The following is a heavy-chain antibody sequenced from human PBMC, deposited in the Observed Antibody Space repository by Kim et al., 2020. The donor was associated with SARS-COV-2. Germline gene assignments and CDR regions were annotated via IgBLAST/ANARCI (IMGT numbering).Heavy chain of an antibody. CDR1: GYTFTGYY. Sequence: ASVKVSCKASGYTFTGYYMHWVRQAPGQGLEWMGWINPNSGGTNYAQKFQGRVTMTRDTSISTAYMELSRLRSDDTAVYYCARARPAPRGGSYGRNGMDVWGQGTTVTVSS. J-gene: IGHJ6*02. D-gene: IGHD1-26*01. CDR2: INPNSGGT. CDR3: ARARPAPRGGSYGRNGMDV. V-gene: IGHV1-2*02.